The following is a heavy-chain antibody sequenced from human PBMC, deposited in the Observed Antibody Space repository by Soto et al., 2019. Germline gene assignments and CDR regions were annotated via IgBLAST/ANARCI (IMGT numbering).Heavy chain of an antibody. V-gene: IGHV4-59*01. CDR3: ARSHSFDGSIYHYYFDF. D-gene: IGHD3-10*01. CDR1: GGSISTYY. Sequence: SETLSRTCTVSGGSISTYYWSWMRQPPGGTLEWIGYIYASGATTYNPSLESRVTMSVDMPNNEFSLELTSLTAADTAVYYCARSHSFDGSIYHYYFDFWGQGTLVTVSS. J-gene: IGHJ4*02. CDR2: IYASGAT.